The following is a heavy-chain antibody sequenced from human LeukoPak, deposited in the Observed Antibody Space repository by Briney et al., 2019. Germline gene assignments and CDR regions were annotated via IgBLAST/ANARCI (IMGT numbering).Heavy chain of an antibody. CDR1: GGSISSSNR. V-gene: IGHV4-4*02. CDR3: ASSSSDGNYGMDV. Sequence: SGTLSLTCAVSGGSISSSNRWSWIRQHPGKGLEWIGEIYHSGSTNYNPSLKSRVTISVDKSKNQFSLKLSSVTAADTAVYYCASSSSDGNYGMDVWGKGSTVTVSS. CDR2: IYHSGST. J-gene: IGHJ6*04.